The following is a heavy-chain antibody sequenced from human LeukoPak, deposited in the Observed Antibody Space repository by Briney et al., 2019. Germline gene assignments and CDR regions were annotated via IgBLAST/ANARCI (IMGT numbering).Heavy chain of an antibody. CDR1: GYSISSGYY. Sequence: SETLSLTCTVSGYSISSGYYWGWIRQPPGKGLEWIGSIYHSGSTYYNSSLKSRVTISVDTPKNQFSLKLSSVTAADTAVYYCASETRWELRRRGLDYWGQGTLVTVSS. V-gene: IGHV4-38-2*02. CDR2: IYHSGST. D-gene: IGHD1-26*01. CDR3: ASETRWELRRRGLDY. J-gene: IGHJ4*02.